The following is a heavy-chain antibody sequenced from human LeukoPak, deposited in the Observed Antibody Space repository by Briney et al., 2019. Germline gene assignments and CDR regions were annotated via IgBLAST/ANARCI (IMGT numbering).Heavy chain of an antibody. CDR3: ATTTYFAFWSGSDY. CDR2: IRYDGSNK. V-gene: IGHV3-30*02. D-gene: IGHD3-3*01. J-gene: IGHJ4*02. CDR1: GFTFSSYG. Sequence: GSLRLSCAASGFTFSSYGMHWVRQAPGKGLEWVAFIRYDGSNKYYADSVKGRFTISRDNSKNTLYLQMNSLRAEDTAVYYCATTTYFAFWSGSDYWGQGTLVTVSS.